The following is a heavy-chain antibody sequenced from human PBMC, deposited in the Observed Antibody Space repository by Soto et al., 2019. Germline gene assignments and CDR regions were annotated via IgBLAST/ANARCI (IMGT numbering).Heavy chain of an antibody. CDR2: IDLSGFRT. V-gene: IGHV1-46*01. D-gene: IGHD3-22*01. CDR1: GYTFVSHY. CDR3: ARKVIGKAVGWGFDF. J-gene: IGHJ4*02. Sequence: QVQLVQSGPEVREPGTSVKISCTASGYTFVSHYIHWVRQAPGQRPEWMGIIDLSGFRTSYSQKIRARVVIPGNRSTTSVYMAMFSLTSEATAFYYCARKVIGKAVGWGFDFWGQGTQVTFSS.